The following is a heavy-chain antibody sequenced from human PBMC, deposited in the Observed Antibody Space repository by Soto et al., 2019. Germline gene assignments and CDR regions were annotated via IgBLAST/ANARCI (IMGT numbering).Heavy chain of an antibody. V-gene: IGHV3-23*01. CDR2: ISGGVGST. J-gene: IGHJ4*02. D-gene: IGHD3-22*01. Sequence: GGSLRLSCAASGFTFINYAMSWVRQAPGKGLQWVSGISGGVGSTYYADSVRGRFTISGDNSKNTLYLQINSLRADDTAVYYCAQSYDSSGYSRPIVNWGQGTLVTVSS. CDR3: AQSYDSSGYSRPIVN. CDR1: GFTFINYA.